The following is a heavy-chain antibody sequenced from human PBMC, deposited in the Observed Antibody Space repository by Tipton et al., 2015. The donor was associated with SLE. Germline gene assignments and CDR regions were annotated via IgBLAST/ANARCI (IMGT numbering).Heavy chain of an antibody. J-gene: IGHJ4*02. CDR1: GFTFSSFG. Sequence: SLRLSCAASGFTFSSFGMHWVRQAPGKGLEWVAFIQYDGNKKYYVDSVKGRFTISRDNSKNTLYLQVNSLRTENTAVYYCAKGYDVFDYWGQGTLVTVSS. CDR3: AKGYDVFDY. D-gene: IGHD3-3*01. CDR2: IQYDGNKK. V-gene: IGHV3-30*02.